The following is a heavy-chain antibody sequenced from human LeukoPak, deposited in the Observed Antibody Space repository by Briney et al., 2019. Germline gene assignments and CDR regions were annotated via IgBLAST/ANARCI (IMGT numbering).Heavy chain of an antibody. CDR3: AREHSSRIYFYYVDV. CDR2: LYTRGNT. Sequence: SDTLSLICTVSGGSISDSSWSWVRQPAGKGLEGIGRLYTRGNTNYNPSLKSRVTMSVDTSRNQFSLKLTSLTAADTAVYYCAREHSSRIYFYYVDVWGTGTTVVVSS. V-gene: IGHV4-4*07. D-gene: IGHD6-13*01. J-gene: IGHJ6*03. CDR1: GGSISDSS.